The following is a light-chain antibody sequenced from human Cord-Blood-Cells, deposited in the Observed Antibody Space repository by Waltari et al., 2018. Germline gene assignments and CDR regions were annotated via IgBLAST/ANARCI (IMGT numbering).Light chain of an antibody. Sequence: IVMTQTPLSLSVTPGQRVSISCQSSQSLLHSGVKNYLYWYQQKPGQPPQLLIYEVSNLFSGVPDRFSGSGSGTDFTLTISRLEAEDVAAYYCMQSKRLPLTFGQGTKLEIK. CDR2: EVS. CDR1: QSLLHSGVKNY. CDR3: MQSKRLPLT. J-gene: IGKJ2*01. V-gene: IGKV2D-29*01.